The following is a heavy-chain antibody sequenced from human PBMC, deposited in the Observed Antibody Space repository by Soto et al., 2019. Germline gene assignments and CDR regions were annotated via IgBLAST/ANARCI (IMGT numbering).Heavy chain of an antibody. Sequence: GGSLRLSCAASGFTVSSNYMSWVRQAPGKGLDWVSVIYSGGSTYYADSVKGRFTISRDNSKNTLYLQMNSLRAEDTAVYYCASQAYYYDSSGYYKSHAFDIWGQGTMVTVSS. D-gene: IGHD3-22*01. CDR1: GFTVSSNY. CDR3: ASQAYYYDSSGYYKSHAFDI. J-gene: IGHJ3*02. V-gene: IGHV3-53*01. CDR2: IYSGGST.